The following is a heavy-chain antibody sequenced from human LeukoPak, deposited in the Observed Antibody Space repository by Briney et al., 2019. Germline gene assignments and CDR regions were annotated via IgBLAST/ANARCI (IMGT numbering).Heavy chain of an antibody. CDR3: PREMVRGVIITENWFDP. CDR2: INPNSGGT. V-gene: IGHV1-2*02. CDR1: GYTFTGYY. Sequence: ASVKVSCNASGYTFTGYYMHWVRQAPGQGLEWMGWINPNSGGTNYAQKFQGRVTMTRDTSISTGYMELSRLTSDYTAVYYCPREMVRGVIITENWFDPWGQGTLVTVTS. D-gene: IGHD3-10*01. J-gene: IGHJ5*02.